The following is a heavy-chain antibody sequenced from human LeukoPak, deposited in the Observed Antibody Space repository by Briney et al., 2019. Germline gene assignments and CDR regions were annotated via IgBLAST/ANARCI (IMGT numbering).Heavy chain of an antibody. CDR2: IYYIGST. V-gene: IGHV4-59*01. CDR3: ARGDPYYYDSSGSVDY. CDR1: GGSISGYY. D-gene: IGHD3-22*01. J-gene: IGHJ4*02. Sequence: KPSETLSLTCTVSGGSISGYYWSWIRQPPEKGLEWIGHIYYIGSTNYNPSLKSRVTISVDTSKNRFSLNLTSVTAADTAVYYCARGDPYYYDSSGSVDYWGQGTLVTVSS.